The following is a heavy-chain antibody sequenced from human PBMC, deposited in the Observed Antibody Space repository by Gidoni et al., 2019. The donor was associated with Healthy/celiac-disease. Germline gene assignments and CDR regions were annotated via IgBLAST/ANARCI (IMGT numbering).Heavy chain of an antibody. J-gene: IGHJ6*02. CDR3: AREYSSSSYYYGMDV. V-gene: IGHV3-11*06. CDR2: ISSSSSYT. CDR1: GFTFSDYY. Sequence: QVQLVESGGGLVKPGGSLRLSCAASGFTFSDYYMSWIRQAPGKGLEWVSYISSSSSYTNYADSVKGRFTISRDNAKNSLYLQMNSLRAEDTAVYYCAREYSSSSYYYGMDVWGQGTTVTVSS. D-gene: IGHD6-6*01.